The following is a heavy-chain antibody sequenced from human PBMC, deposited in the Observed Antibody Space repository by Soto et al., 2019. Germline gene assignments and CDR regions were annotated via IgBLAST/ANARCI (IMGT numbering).Heavy chain of an antibody. J-gene: IGHJ3*02. CDR3: ANGGIRFLEWLSSGNGEVGAFDI. CDR1: GFTFSNAW. Sequence: EVQLVESGGGLVKPGGSLRLSCAASGFTFSNAWMSWVRQAPGKGLEWVGRIKSKTDGGTTDYAAPVKGRFTISRDDSKNTLYLQMNSLRAEDTAVYYCANGGIRFLEWLSSGNGEVGAFDIWGQGTMVTVSS. V-gene: IGHV3-15*01. D-gene: IGHD3-3*01. CDR2: IKSKTDGGTT.